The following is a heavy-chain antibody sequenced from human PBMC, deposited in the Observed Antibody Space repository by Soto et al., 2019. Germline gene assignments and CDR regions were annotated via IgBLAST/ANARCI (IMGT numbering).Heavy chain of an antibody. CDR1: GFTFSSYS. D-gene: IGHD4-17*01. V-gene: IGHV3-21*01. J-gene: IGHJ4*02. CDR3: ARVSEHYGDFLSQIIDY. CDR2: ISSSSSYI. Sequence: GGSLRLSCAASGFTFSSYSMNWVRQAPGKGLEWVSSISSSSSYIYYADSVKGRFTISRDNAKNSLYLQMNSLRAEDTAVYYCARVSEHYGDFLSQIIDYWGQGTLVTVSS.